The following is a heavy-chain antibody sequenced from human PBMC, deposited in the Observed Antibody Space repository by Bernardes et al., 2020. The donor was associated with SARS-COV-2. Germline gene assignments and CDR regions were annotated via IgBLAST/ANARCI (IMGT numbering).Heavy chain of an antibody. J-gene: IGHJ6*02. CDR2: ISSSSSYI. CDR1: GFTFSSYS. V-gene: IGHV3-21*01. Sequence: GGSLRLSCAASGFTFSSYSMNWVRQAPGKGLEWVSSISSSSSYIYYADSVKGRFTISRDNAKNSLYLQMNSLRAEDTAVYYCARGAFLNYDFWSGYPRGMDVWGQGTTVTVSS. D-gene: IGHD3-3*01. CDR3: ARGAFLNYDFWSGYPRGMDV.